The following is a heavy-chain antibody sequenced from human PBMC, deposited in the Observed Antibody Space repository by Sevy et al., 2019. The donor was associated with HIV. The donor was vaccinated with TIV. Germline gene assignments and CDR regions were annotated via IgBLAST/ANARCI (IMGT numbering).Heavy chain of an antibody. Sequence: ASVKVSCKASGYTFTAYYIHWVRQAPGQGLEWMGWINPNSGGTYFAKKFQVSDTLTTDTSVNTAYMELRSLRFDDTAVYYCARMGDNYITSGDYPLKFWGQGTLVSVSS. CDR1: GYTFTAYY. J-gene: IGHJ4*02. D-gene: IGHD3-22*01. CDR2: INPNSGGT. V-gene: IGHV1-2*02. CDR3: ARMGDNYITSGDYPLKF.